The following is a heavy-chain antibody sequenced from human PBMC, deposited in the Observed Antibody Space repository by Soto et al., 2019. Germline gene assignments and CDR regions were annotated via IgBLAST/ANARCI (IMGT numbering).Heavy chain of an antibody. CDR2: ISAYNGNT. Sequence: QVQLVQSGTEVKKPGASVKVSCKASGYTFTSYGITWVRQAPGEGLEWMGWISAYNGNTNYAQKLQGRVTMTTDTSTNTAYMELRSLTSDDTAVYYCARARFGMGYGSGSHDNWFDPWGQGTLVTVSS. CDR1: GYTFTSYG. D-gene: IGHD3-10*01. CDR3: ARARFGMGYGSGSHDNWFDP. J-gene: IGHJ5*02. V-gene: IGHV1-18*01.